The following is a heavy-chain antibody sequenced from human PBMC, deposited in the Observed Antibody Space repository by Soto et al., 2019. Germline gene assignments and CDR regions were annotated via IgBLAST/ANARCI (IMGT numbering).Heavy chain of an antibody. CDR2: INPNSGGT. CDR1: GYTFSGFY. V-gene: IGHV1-2*02. CDR3: AGAAVTGTAGLDF. Sequence: ASVKVSCKASGYTFSGFYMRWVRQAPGQGLEWMGWINPNSGGTKSAEKFQGRVTMTRDTSISTAYMELSRLTSDDTAVYYCAGAAVTGTAGLDFWGQGTQVTVS. J-gene: IGHJ4*02. D-gene: IGHD6-19*01.